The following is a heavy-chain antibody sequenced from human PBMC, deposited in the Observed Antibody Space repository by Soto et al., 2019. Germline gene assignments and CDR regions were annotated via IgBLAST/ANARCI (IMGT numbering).Heavy chain of an antibody. CDR3: ERYWRQIAAAGLYYFDY. Sequence: QVQLVQSGAEVKKPGASVKVSCKATGYTFTSYGISWVRQAPGQGVEWMGWISAYNGNTNYAQKLQGRVTMTTDTTTSTAYMELRSLRSDDTAVYYCERYWRQIAAAGLYYFDYWGQGTLVTVSS. J-gene: IGHJ4*02. CDR1: GYTFTSYG. CDR2: ISAYNGNT. V-gene: IGHV1-18*01. D-gene: IGHD6-13*01.